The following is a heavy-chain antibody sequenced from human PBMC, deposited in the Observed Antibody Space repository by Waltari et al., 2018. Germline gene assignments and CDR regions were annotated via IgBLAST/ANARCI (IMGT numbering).Heavy chain of an antibody. D-gene: IGHD6-6*01. Sequence: QVQLVQSGAEVKKPGASVRVSCKASGYTFISYDINWVRQAPGQGLEWMGWINPNTGAARFAQNFQDRVTMTRSTSETTAYMEISDLTSHDTAVYYCATRIPSDHSGSFYYYGMDVWGQGTTVTVSS. CDR1: GYTFISYD. CDR2: INPNTGAA. J-gene: IGHJ6*02. CDR3: ATRIPSDHSGSFYYYGMDV. V-gene: IGHV1-8*01.